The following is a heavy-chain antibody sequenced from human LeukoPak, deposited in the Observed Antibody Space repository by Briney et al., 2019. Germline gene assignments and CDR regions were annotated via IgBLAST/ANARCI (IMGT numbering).Heavy chain of an antibody. CDR3: ARVPYYSDSSGYYYVRSADAFDI. J-gene: IGHJ3*02. CDR2: INTNTGNP. Sequence: ASVKVSCKASGYTFTNYTMNWVRQAPGQGLEWMGWINTNTGNPTYAQGFTGRFVFSLDTSVSTAYLQISSLKAEDTAVYYCARVPYYSDSSGYYYVRSADAFDIWGQGTMVTVSS. D-gene: IGHD3-22*01. V-gene: IGHV7-4-1*02. CDR1: GYTFTNYT.